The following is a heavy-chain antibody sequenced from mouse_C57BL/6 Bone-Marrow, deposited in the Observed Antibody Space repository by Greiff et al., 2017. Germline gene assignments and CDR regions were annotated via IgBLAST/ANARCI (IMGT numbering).Heavy chain of an antibody. Sequence: VQLQQSGPELVKPGASVKISCKASGYAFSSSWMNWVKQRPGKGLEWIGRIYPGDGDTNYNGKFKGKATLTADKSSSTAYMQLSSLTSEDSAVYFCARPTGTEGYYYAMDYWGQGTSVTVSS. V-gene: IGHV1-82*01. D-gene: IGHD4-1*01. J-gene: IGHJ4*01. CDR3: ARPTGTEGYYYAMDY. CDR1: GYAFSSSW. CDR2: IYPGDGDT.